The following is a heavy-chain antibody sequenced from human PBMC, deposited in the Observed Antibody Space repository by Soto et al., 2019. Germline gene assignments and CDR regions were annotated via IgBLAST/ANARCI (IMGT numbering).Heavy chain of an antibody. Sequence: SVKVSCKASGYTFTGYYMHWVRQAPGQGLEWMGWINPNSGGTNYAQKFQGRVTMTRDTSISTAYMELSRLRSDDTAVYYCARDGNEYSSSHGFDYWGQGNLVTVSS. CDR3: ARDGNEYSSSHGFDY. V-gene: IGHV1-2*02. D-gene: IGHD6-6*01. J-gene: IGHJ4*02. CDR2: INPNSGGT. CDR1: GYTFTGYY.